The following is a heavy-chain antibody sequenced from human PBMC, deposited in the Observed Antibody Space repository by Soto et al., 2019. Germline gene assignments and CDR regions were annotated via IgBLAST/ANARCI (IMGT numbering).Heavy chain of an antibody. V-gene: IGHV1-3*01. CDR2: INAANGDT. D-gene: IGHD6-13*01. J-gene: IGHJ5*02. CDR3: VRRHVSATGIDWFDP. CDR1: GYTFTSYG. Sequence: ASVKVSCKASGYTFTSYGIHWVRQAPGQRLEWMGWINAANGDTKYSPKFQGRVTITRDTSASTAYMELSRLRSEDTAVYYCVRRHVSATGIDWFDPWGQGTLVTVSS.